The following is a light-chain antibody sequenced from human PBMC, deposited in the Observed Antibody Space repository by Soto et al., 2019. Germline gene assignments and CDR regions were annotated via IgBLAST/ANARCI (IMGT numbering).Light chain of an antibody. V-gene: IGKV1-5*01. CDR1: QRISSW. Sequence: DIHLTQSPSTLSASVGDRVTIPFRARQRISSWLAWYQQKPGKAPKLLIYDASSLESGVPSRFSGSGSGTEFTLTISSLQPDDFATYYRQQYNSYPWTFGQGTKVDI. CDR3: QQYNSYPWT. CDR2: DAS. J-gene: IGKJ1*01.